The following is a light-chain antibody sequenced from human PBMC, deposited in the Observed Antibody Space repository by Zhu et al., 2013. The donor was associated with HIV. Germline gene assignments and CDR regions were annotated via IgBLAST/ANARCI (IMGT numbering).Light chain of an antibody. J-gene: IGKJ1*01. V-gene: IGKV3-20*01. CDR2: GAS. CDR3: QQYGSSPRT. Sequence: EILLTQSPGTLSLSPGERATLSCRASQSVSSSYLAWYRHKSGQAPRLLIYGASSRATGIPDRFSGSGSGTDFTLTISRLEPEDFAVYYCQQYGSSPRTFGQGTKVEIK. CDR1: QSVSSSY.